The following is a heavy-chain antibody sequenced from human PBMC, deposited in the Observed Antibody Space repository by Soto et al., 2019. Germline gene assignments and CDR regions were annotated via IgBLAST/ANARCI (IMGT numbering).Heavy chain of an antibody. CDR1: GFAFSFYA. V-gene: IGHV3-23*01. Sequence: GGSLRLSCVGSGFAFSFYAMTWVRQAPGKGLEWVSGIGGTGARTHYADSVKARFTISRDNSKNTLYLQMNSLRAEDTAVYYCTSTYSSNWYAGNWGQGTLVTVSS. CDR3: TSTYSSNWYAGN. CDR2: IGGTGART. D-gene: IGHD6-13*01. J-gene: IGHJ4*02.